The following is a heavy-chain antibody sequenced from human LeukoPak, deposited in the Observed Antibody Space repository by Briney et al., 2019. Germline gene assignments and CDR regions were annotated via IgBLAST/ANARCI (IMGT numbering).Heavy chain of an antibody. D-gene: IGHD3-10*01. V-gene: IGHV1-46*01. J-gene: IGHJ6*03. Sequence: ASVKVSCKASGYTFTSYYMHWVRLAPGQGLEWMGIINPSGGSTSYAQKFQGRVTMTRDTSTSTVYMELSSLRSGDTAVYYCARDLAGAGSDYYYYYMDVWGKGTTVTISS. CDR2: INPSGGST. CDR3: ARDLAGAGSDYYYYYMDV. CDR1: GYTFTSYY.